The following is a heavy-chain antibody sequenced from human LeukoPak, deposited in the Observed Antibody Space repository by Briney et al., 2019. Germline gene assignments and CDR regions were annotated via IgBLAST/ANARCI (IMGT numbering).Heavy chain of an antibody. CDR2: ISNGSGNR. J-gene: IGHJ6*03. CDR1: EFTFSSYS. V-gene: IGHV3-48*01. D-gene: IGHD1-26*01. Sequence: TGGSLRLSCVASEFTFSSYSMIWVRKAPGKGLGWISYISNGSGNRYYADSVKGRFTISRDNAKNLLYLQMNNLRADDTAVYYCARAAKWEFYHYYMDVWGKGTTVAVSS. CDR3: ARAAKWEFYHYYMDV.